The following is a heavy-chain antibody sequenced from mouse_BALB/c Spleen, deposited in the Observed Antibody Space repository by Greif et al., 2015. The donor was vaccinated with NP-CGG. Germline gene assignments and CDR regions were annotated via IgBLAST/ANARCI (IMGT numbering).Heavy chain of an antibody. CDR2: ISSGSSTI. CDR3: ARDRYDYAMDY. Sequence: EVHLVESGGGLVQPGGSRKLSCAASGFTFSSFGMHWVRQAPEKGLEWVAYISSGSSTIYYADTVKGRFTISRDNPKNTLFLQMTSLRSEDTAMYYCARDRYDYAMDYWGQGTSVTVSS. D-gene: IGHD2-14*01. V-gene: IGHV5-17*02. J-gene: IGHJ4*01. CDR1: GFTFSSFG.